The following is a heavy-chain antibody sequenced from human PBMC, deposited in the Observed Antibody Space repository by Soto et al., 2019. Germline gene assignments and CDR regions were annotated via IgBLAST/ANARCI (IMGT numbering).Heavy chain of an antibody. J-gene: IGHJ6*02. CDR3: ARVGYNWNYAMDV. D-gene: IGHD1-20*01. Sequence: SETLSLTCTVSGGSISSYYWSWIRQPPGKGLEWIGYIYYSGSTNYNPSLKSRVTISVDTSKNQFSLKLSSVTAADTAVYYCARVGYNWNYAMDVWGQGTTVTVSS. CDR2: IYYSGST. V-gene: IGHV4-59*01. CDR1: GGSISSYY.